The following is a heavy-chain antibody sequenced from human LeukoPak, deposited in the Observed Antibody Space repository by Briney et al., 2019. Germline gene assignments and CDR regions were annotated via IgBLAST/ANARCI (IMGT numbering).Heavy chain of an antibody. CDR3: ARDKASSGWYYFDS. Sequence: PGGSLRLSCAVSGFTLSSYCMNWLRQAPGKGLEWVSYISSSSNTIYYADSVKGRFTISRDNAKNSLYLQMTSLRAEDTAVYYCARDKASSGWYYFDSWGQGTLVTVSS. CDR1: GFTLSSYC. V-gene: IGHV3-48*01. J-gene: IGHJ4*02. CDR2: ISSSSNTI. D-gene: IGHD6-19*01.